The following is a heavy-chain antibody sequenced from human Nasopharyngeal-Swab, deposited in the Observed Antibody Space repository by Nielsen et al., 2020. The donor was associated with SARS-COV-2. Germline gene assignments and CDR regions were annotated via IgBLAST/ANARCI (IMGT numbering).Heavy chain of an antibody. CDR2: INPDTGVT. J-gene: IGHJ3*01. D-gene: IGHD3-22*01. V-gene: IGHV1-2*06. CDR1: GYTFTAYT. Sequence: ASVKVSCKASGYTFTAYTMHWVRQAPGQGLEWMGRINPDTGVTIYAQNFQGRVTMTRDTSIRTAYMELSRLTSGDTAVYYCAGMIIANDAFDLWGQGTMVTVSS. CDR3: AGMIIANDAFDL.